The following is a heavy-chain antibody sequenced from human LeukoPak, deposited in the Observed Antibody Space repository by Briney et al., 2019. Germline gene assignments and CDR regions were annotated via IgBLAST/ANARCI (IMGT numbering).Heavy chain of an antibody. CDR3: ALVGATRVDY. CDR2: IRYDGSNK. D-gene: IGHD1-26*01. Sequence: GGSLRLSCAASGFTFSSYGMHWVRQAPGKGLEWVAFIRYDGSNKYYADSVKGRFTISRDNSKNTLYLQMNSLRAEDTAVYYCALVGATRVDYWGQGTLVTVSS. CDR1: GFTFSSYG. V-gene: IGHV3-30*02. J-gene: IGHJ4*02.